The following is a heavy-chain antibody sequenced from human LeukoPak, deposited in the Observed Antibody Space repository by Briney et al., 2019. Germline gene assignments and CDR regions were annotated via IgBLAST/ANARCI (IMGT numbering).Heavy chain of an antibody. CDR3: ARDRSGRYYSLDY. CDR1: GFTFSSYS. J-gene: IGHJ4*02. V-gene: IGHV3-21*01. D-gene: IGHD1-26*01. CDR2: ISSSSSYI. Sequence: GGSLRLSCAASGFTFSSYSMNWVRQAPGKGLEWVSSISSSSSYIYYADSVKGRFTISRDNANNSMYLQMNGLRAEDTAVYYCARDRSGRYYSLDYWGQGTLVTVS.